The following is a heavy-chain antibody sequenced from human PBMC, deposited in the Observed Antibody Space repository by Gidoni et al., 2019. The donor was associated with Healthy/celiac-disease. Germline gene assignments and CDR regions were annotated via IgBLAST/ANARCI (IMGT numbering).Heavy chain of an antibody. CDR1: GGSFSAYY. V-gene: IGHV4-34*01. Sequence: QVQLQQWGAGLLKPSETLSLTCAVYGGSFSAYYWSWIRQPPGKGLEWIGEINHSGSTNYNPSLKSRVTISVDTSKNQFSLKLSSVTAADTAVYYCARAFWSGYYKQVYYYYGMDVWGQGTTVTVSS. D-gene: IGHD3-3*01. J-gene: IGHJ6*02. CDR3: ARAFWSGYYKQVYYYYGMDV. CDR2: INHSGST.